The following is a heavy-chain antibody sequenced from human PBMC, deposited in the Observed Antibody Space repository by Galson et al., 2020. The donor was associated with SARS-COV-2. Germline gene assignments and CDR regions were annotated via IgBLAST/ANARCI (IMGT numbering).Heavy chain of an antibody. CDR2: ISYDGSNK. D-gene: IGHD3-16*02. V-gene: IGHV3-30*04. J-gene: IGHJ5*02. Sequence: GESLKISCAASGFTFSSYAMHWVRQAPGKGLEWVAVISYDGSNKYYADSVKGRFTISRDNSKNTLYLQMNSLRAEDTAVYYCARERLGELSLPFGPWGQGTLVTVSS. CDR1: GFTFSSYA. CDR3: ARERLGELSLPFGP.